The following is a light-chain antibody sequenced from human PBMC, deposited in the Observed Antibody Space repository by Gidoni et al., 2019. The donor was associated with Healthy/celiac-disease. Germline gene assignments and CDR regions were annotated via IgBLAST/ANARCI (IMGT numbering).Light chain of an antibody. CDR1: SSDVGGYNY. CDR3: SSYTSSSTLAV. Sequence: QSALTQPASVSGSPGQSITISCTGTSSDVGGYNYVSWYQQHPGKAPKLMIYVVSNRPSGVSNRLSGSKSGNTASLTISGLQAEDEADYYCSSYTSSSTLAVFGGGTKLTVL. V-gene: IGLV2-14*01. J-gene: IGLJ2*01. CDR2: VVS.